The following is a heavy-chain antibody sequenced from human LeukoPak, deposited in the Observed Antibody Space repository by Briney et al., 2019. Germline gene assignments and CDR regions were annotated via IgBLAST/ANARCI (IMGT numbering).Heavy chain of an antibody. V-gene: IGHV1-24*01. Sequence: ASVKVSCKVSGYSLTDFSINWVRQAPGKGFEWMGGFAPEDGERIYAQKFQGRVTMTEDTSADTAYMELSSLKSEDTAVYFCTAGVAVSRWYYFDYWGQGSVVTVSS. J-gene: IGHJ4*01. CDR2: FAPEDGER. D-gene: IGHD6-13*01. CDR1: GYSLTDFS. CDR3: TAGVAVSRWYYFDY.